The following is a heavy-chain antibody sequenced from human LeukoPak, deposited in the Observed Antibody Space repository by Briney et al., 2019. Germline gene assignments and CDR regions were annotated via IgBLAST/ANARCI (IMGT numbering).Heavy chain of an antibody. CDR1: GWSFTNYW. D-gene: IGHD3-10*01. CDR2: IYPGDSDT. V-gene: IGHV5-51*03. J-gene: IGHJ1*01. Sequence: GGAPETYLHASGWSFTNYWIGWGREMPGKGVEWMGIIYPGDSDTSYTPSFQGPITISTAKSISTAYLQPSSLQASDTAMYYCATYAGSSSKYFQHWGQGTLVTVSS. CDR3: ATYAGSSSKYFQH.